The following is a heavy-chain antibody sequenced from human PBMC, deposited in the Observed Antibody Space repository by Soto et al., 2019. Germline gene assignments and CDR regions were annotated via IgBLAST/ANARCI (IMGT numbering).Heavy chain of an antibody. J-gene: IGHJ5*02. V-gene: IGHV4-4*02. D-gene: IGHD1-1*01. CDR1: GGSISSSNW. CDR2: IYHSGST. Sequence: PSETLSLTCAVSGGSISSSNWWSWVRQPPGKGLEWIGEIYHSGSTNYNPSLKSRVTISVDKSKNQFSLKLSSVTAADTAVYYCAKSHNINWKNWFDPWGQGTLVTVSS. CDR3: AKSHNINWKNWFDP.